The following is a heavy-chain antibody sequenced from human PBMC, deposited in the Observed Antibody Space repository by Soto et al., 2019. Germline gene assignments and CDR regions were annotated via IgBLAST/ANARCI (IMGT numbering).Heavy chain of an antibody. D-gene: IGHD1-26*01. J-gene: IGHJ4*02. V-gene: IGHV3-30*18. CDR3: AKDHRGIVGAGAWLDS. Sequence: QVHLVESGGDVVQPGRSLRLSCAASGFSFSSYAIHWVSQAPGKGLEWVAVISYDGSDMYYEDSVKGRFTISRDNSNTTLYLQMNSLRPDDTALYYCAKDHRGIVGAGAWLDSWGQGTLVIVSS. CDR1: GFSFSSYA. CDR2: ISYDGSDM.